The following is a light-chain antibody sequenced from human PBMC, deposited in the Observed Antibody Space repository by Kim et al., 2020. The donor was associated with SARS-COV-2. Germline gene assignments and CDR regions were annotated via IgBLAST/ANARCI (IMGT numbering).Light chain of an antibody. CDR2: GAS. CDR1: QSVSSN. Sequence: PGEGATLSCRASQSVSSNLAWYQQKPGQAPRLLIYGASTRATGIPARFSGSGSGTEFTLTISSLQSEDFAVYYCQQYNNWPLTFGGGTKVDIK. CDR3: QQYNNWPLT. J-gene: IGKJ4*01. V-gene: IGKV3-15*01.